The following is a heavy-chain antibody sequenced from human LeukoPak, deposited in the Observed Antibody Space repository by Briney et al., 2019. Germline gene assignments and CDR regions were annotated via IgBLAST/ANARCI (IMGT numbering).Heavy chain of an antibody. CDR2: VSQSGDT. V-gene: IGHV4-34*01. J-gene: IGHJ4*02. CDR3: ARGLGGPRLAY. D-gene: IGHD3-16*01. CDR1: GGSFSGYF. Sequence: PSETLSLTCAVYGGSFSGYFCSWIRQSPGKDLEWIGEVSQSGDTYYNPSLTSRVTMSVDTSKNQFSLKVNSVTAADTAVYYCARGLGGPRLAYWGQGTLVTVSS.